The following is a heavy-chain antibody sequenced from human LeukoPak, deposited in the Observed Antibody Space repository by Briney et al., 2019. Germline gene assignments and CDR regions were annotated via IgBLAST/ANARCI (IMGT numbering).Heavy chain of an antibody. CDR1: GFTFSSYS. J-gene: IGHJ4*02. V-gene: IGHV3-21*01. Sequence: GGSLRLSCAASGFTFSSYSMNWVRQAPGKGLEWVSSISSSSSYIYYADSVKGRFTISRDNAKNSLYLQMNSLRAEDTAVYYCASDVGIAAAKVDYWGQGTLVTVSS. CDR2: ISSSSSYI. CDR3: ASDVGIAAAKVDY. D-gene: IGHD6-13*01.